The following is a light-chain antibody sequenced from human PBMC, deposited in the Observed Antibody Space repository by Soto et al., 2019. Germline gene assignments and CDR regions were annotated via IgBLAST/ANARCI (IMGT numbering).Light chain of an antibody. CDR2: EAS. CDR1: QNINKW. J-gene: IGKJ1*01. V-gene: IGKV1-5*03. Sequence: DIQMTQSPSTLSASVRDTVTITCRASQNINKWLAWYQQKPGKAPKLLIYEASTLQSGVPSRFSGSGSGTEFTLTISSLQPDDLATYYCQQYNSFPWTFGQGTKVDIK. CDR3: QQYNSFPWT.